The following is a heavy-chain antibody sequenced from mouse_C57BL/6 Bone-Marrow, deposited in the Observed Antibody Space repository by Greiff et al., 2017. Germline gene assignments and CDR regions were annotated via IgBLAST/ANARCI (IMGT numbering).Heavy chain of an antibody. CDR1: GYTFTSYW. J-gene: IGHJ2*01. CDR2: IDPSDSYT. V-gene: IGHV1-69*01. Sequence: QVQLQQPGAELVMPGASVKLSCKASGYTFTSYWMHWVKQRPGQGLEWIGEIDPSDSYTNYNQKFKGKSTLTVDKSSSTAYMQLSSLTSEDSAVYYCAISVGPYYCDDWGQGTTLTVSS. D-gene: IGHD4-1*01. CDR3: AISVGPYYCDD.